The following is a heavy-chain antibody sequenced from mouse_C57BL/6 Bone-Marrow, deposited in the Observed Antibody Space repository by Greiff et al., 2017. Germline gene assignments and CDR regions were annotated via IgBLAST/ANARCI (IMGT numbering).Heavy chain of an antibody. CDR1: GYTFTSYW. Sequence: VQLQQPGAELVMPGASVKLSCKASGYTFTSYWMHWVKQRPGQGLEWIGEIDPSDSYTNYNQKFKGKSTLTVDKSSSTVYMELSRLTSEDSAVXFCARHEDRGWLLPFAYWGQGTLVTVSA. J-gene: IGHJ3*01. V-gene: IGHV1-69*01. CDR3: ARHEDRGWLLPFAY. D-gene: IGHD2-3*01. CDR2: IDPSDSYT.